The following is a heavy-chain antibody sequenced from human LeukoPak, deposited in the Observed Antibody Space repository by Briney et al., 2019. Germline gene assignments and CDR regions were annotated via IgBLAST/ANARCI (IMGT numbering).Heavy chain of an antibody. CDR3: ARISTRGRGFDY. V-gene: IGHV1-2*02. D-gene: IGHD2-2*01. CDR1: GYSFTGYY. Sequence: ASVKVSCKASGYSFTGYYMHWVRQAPGQGLEWMGWINPNSGGTNYAQKFQGRVTMTRDTSISTAYMELSRLRSDDTAVYYCARISTRGRGFDYWGQGTLVTVSS. CDR2: INPNSGGT. J-gene: IGHJ4*02.